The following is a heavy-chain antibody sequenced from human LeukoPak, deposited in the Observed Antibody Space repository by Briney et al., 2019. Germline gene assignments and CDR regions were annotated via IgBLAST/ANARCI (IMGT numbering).Heavy chain of an antibody. V-gene: IGHV1-69*05. D-gene: IGHD2-15*01. CDR1: GGTFSSYA. CDR2: IIPIFSTA. J-gene: IGHJ4*02. CDR3: ASDTAGYCSGGSCYPYY. Sequence: SVKVSCKASGGTFSSYAISWVRQAPGQGLEWMGGIIPIFSTANYAQKFQGRVTITTDESTSTAYMELSSLRSEDTAVYYCASDTAGYCSGGSCYPYYWGQGTLVTVSS.